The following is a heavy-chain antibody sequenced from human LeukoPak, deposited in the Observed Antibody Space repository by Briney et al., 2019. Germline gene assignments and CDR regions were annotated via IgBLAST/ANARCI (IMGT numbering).Heavy chain of an antibody. Sequence: AGGSLRLSCAASGFTFSSYAMHWVRQAPGKGLEWVAVISYDGSNKYYADSVKGRFTISRDNSKNTPYLQMNSLRAEDTAVYYCARDPVYCSSTSCYEVKEELAFDYWGQGTLVTVSP. D-gene: IGHD2-2*01. CDR2: ISYDGSNK. J-gene: IGHJ4*02. CDR3: ARDPVYCSSTSCYEVKEELAFDY. V-gene: IGHV3-30-3*01. CDR1: GFTFSSYA.